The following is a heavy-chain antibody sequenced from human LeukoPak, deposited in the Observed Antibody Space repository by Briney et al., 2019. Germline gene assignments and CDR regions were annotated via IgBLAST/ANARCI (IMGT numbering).Heavy chain of an antibody. CDR2: IYYSGST. V-gene: IGHV4-59*08. Sequence: TSETLSLTCTVSGGSISSYFWSWIRQPPGKGLEWIGYIYYSGSTNYNPSLKSRVTMSVDTSKNQFSLKLSSVTAADTAVYYCARHDCTTTSCLYFYGMDVWGQGTTVTVSS. CDR1: GGSISSYF. J-gene: IGHJ6*02. D-gene: IGHD2-2*01. CDR3: ARHDCTTTSCLYFYGMDV.